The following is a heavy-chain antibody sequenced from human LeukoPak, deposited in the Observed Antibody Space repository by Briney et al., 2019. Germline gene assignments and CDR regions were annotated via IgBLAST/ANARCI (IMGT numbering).Heavy chain of an antibody. CDR1: GFTFSTYW. J-gene: IGHJ4*02. CDR2: IKQDGSEK. CDR3: ARDAAGNDY. Sequence: GGSLRLSCEASGFTFSTYWMSWVRQAPGKGLEWVANIKQDGSEKYYVDSVKGRFTISRDNAKNSLYLQMNSLRAEDTAMYYCARDAAGNDYWGQGTLVTVSS. V-gene: IGHV3-7*01. D-gene: IGHD6-13*01.